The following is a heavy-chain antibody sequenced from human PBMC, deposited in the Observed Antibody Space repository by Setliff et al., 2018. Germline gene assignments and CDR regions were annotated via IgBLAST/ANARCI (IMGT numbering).Heavy chain of an antibody. V-gene: IGHV4-34*01. J-gene: IGHJ2*01. CDR1: GGSFSGYQ. CDR3: ARAQVVFAISAPAWYFEI. CDR2: INQSGSA. D-gene: IGHD2-21*01. Sequence: LSLTCGVHGGSFSGYQWTWIRQPPGKGLEWIGEINQSGSANYNPSLKGRASLSVDTSEKQLSLTLNPVTVADTAVYYCARAQVVFAISAPAWYFEIWGRGTQVTVS.